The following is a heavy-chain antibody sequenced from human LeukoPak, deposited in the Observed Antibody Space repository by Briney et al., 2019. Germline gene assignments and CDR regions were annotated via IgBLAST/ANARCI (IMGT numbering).Heavy chain of an antibody. D-gene: IGHD6-25*01. CDR1: GFTFSSYA. V-gene: IGHV3-23*01. Sequence: GGSLRLSWAASGFTFSSYAMSWVRHTSEKGLQWLSAISGSGGGTNYADSVKGRFTISRDNSKNILYLQMNSLGAEDTAIYYCTKASATVWPNYFDSWGQGTLVTVSS. CDR2: ISGSGGGT. J-gene: IGHJ4*02. CDR3: TKASATVWPNYFDS.